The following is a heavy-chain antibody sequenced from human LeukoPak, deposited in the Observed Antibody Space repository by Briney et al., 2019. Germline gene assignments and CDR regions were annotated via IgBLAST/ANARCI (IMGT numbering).Heavy chain of an antibody. CDR2: IYTSGST. CDR3: ARDGGHCSGGSCYST. Sequence: SETLSLTCTVSGGSISSYYWSWIRQPAGKGLEWIGRIYTSGSTNYNPSLKSRVTMSVDTSKNLFSLKLSSVTAADTAVYYCARDGGHCSGGSCYSTWGQGTLVTVSS. D-gene: IGHD2-15*01. J-gene: IGHJ4*02. CDR1: GGSISSYY. V-gene: IGHV4-4*07.